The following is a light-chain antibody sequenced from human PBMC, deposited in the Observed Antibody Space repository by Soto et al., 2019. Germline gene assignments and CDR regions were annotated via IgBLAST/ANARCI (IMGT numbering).Light chain of an antibody. Sequence: DIQMTQFPSSLSASVGDRVTINCRASQGIRDDLGWYQQKPGKAPKRLIYAASSLQSGVPSRFSGSGSGTEFTLAISSLQPEDSATFYCLQGHDWPLTFGQGTRLEIK. CDR3: LQGHDWPLT. V-gene: IGKV1-17*01. CDR1: QGIRDD. CDR2: AAS. J-gene: IGKJ5*01.